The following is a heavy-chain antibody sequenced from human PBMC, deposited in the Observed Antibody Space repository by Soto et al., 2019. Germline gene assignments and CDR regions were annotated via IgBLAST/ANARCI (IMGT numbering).Heavy chain of an antibody. V-gene: IGHV1-69*04. CDR1: GGTFSSYT. Sequence: GASVKVSCKASGGTFSSYTISWVRQAPGQGLEWMGRIIPILGIANYAQKFQGRVTITADKSTSTAYMELSSLRSEDTAVYYCARDSGSSWYHNYFDYWGQGTLVTVSS. CDR3: ARDSGSSWYHNYFDY. CDR2: IIPILGIA. J-gene: IGHJ4*02. D-gene: IGHD6-13*01.